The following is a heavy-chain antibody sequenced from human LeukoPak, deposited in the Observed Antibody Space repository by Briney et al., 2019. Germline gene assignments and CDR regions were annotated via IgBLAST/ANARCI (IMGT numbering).Heavy chain of an antibody. Sequence: ETLSLTCSVSGGSVSRSICSWIRQPPGKGLEWIGNMDYGGNTYYSPSLKSRVTVSVDTSKNQFSLKLTSVTAADTAVYYCARGRGGAPDYWGQGTLVTVSS. V-gene: IGHV4-39*01. J-gene: IGHJ4*02. D-gene: IGHD3-16*01. CDR1: GGSVSRSICS. CDR3: ARGRGGAPDY. CDR2: MDYGGNT.